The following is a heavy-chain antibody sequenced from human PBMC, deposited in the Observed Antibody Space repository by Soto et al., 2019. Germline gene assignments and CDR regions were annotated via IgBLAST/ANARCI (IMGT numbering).Heavy chain of an antibody. J-gene: IGHJ6*02. Sequence: EVQLVESGGGLVQPGGSLRLSCAASGFTFSSYSMNWVRQAPGKGLEWVSYISSSSRTTYYVDSVKGRFTISRDNAKNSLYLQMNSLRDEDTAVYYCAGDRAGAQYGLVVWGQGTTVTVSS. D-gene: IGHD1-26*01. CDR1: GFTFSSYS. CDR3: AGDRAGAQYGLVV. CDR2: ISSSSRTT. V-gene: IGHV3-48*02.